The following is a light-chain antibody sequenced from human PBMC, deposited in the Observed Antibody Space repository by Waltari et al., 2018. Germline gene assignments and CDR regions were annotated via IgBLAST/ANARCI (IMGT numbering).Light chain of an antibody. CDR1: QSVSIF. Sequence: EIVLTQSPATLSLSPGDRATLSCRASQSVSIFLAWYQQKPGQAPRLLIYDAPKRATGIPARFSGSGSGTDFSLTITSLEPEDSAVYYCQQRYSWPPITFGQGTRLEIK. J-gene: IGKJ5*01. CDR2: DAP. V-gene: IGKV3-11*01. CDR3: QQRYSWPPIT.